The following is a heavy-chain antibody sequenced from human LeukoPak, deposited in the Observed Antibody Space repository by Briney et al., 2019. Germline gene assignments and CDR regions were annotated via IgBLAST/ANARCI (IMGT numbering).Heavy chain of an antibody. CDR1: GGSISSGSYY. V-gene: IGHV4-61*02. CDR3: ARRRKDAFDI. CDR2: IYTSGST. J-gene: IGHJ3*02. Sequence: SETLSLTCTVSGGSISSGSYYWSWIRQPAGKGLEWIGRIYTSGSTNYNPSLKSRVTISVDTSKNQFSLKLSSVTAAGTAVYYCARRRKDAFDIWGQGTMVTVSS.